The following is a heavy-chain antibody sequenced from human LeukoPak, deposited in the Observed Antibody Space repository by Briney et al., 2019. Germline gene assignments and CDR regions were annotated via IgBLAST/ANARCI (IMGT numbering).Heavy chain of an antibody. D-gene: IGHD2/OR15-2a*01. CDR1: GGSTSSYY. V-gene: IGHV4-59*08. CDR2: ISDIGSI. Sequence: SETLSLTCTVSGGSTSSYYWSWIRQPPGKGLEWIAYISDIGSINYNPSLKSRVTISLDTSKNQFSLKLSSVTAADTAVYYCAGHHPRNTVDFWGQGTLVTVSS. CDR3: AGHHPRNTVDF. J-gene: IGHJ4*02.